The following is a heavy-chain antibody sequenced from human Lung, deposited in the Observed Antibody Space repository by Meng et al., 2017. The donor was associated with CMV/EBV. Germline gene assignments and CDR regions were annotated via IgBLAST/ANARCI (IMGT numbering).Heavy chain of an antibody. J-gene: IGHJ4*02. CDR1: AGSISPDY. CDR2: INYSGTT. V-gene: IGHV4-59*01. D-gene: IGHD3-22*01. CDR3: AREARTYYDSNGYHE. Sequence: GSLRLXXNVSAGSISPDYWSWIRQPPGKGLEWIGYINYSGTTNSNPSLKSRVTISVDTSKKQVSLKLRSVTAADTAVYYCAREARTYYDSNGYHEWGQGTLVPVPS.